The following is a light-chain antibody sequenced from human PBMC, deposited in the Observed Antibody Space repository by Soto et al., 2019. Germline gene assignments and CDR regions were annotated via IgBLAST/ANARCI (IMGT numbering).Light chain of an antibody. CDR3: QHYDIYGRLT. V-gene: IGKV1-5*01. Sequence: DIQMTQSPSTLSASVGDTVTITCRTSQTINNLLAWYQKKPGKAPEPLIFDASTVNPGVPSRFSGSGSGTDFTLPISELQPDDFATYYCQHYDIYGRLTFGPGPTVDMK. J-gene: IGKJ3*01. CDR2: DAS. CDR1: QTINNL.